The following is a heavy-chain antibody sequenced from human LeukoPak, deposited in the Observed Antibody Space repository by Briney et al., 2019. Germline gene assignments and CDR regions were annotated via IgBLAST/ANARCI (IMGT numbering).Heavy chain of an antibody. J-gene: IGHJ4*02. V-gene: IGHV1-69*13. CDR3: AGRYFDWGPVDY. CDR1: GGTFSGYA. D-gene: IGHD3-9*01. Sequence: ASVKVSCKASGGTFSGYAISWVRQAPGQGLEWMGGIIPIFGTANYAQKFQGRVTITADESTSTAYMELSSLRSEDTAVYYCAGRYFDWGPVDYWGQGTLVTVSS. CDR2: IIPIFGTA.